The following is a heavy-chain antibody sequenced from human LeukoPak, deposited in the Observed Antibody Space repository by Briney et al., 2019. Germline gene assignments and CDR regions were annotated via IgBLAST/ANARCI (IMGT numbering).Heavy chain of an antibody. D-gene: IGHD6-19*01. CDR1: GFTFDEYG. CDR3: AKDQWQAGGFDY. Sequence: GGSLRLSRAASGFTFDEYGMHWVRQAPGKGLEWVSLISGDGGSTFYADSVKGRFTISRDNSKNSLYLQMNRLRTEDTALYYCAKDQWQAGGFDYWGQGTLVTVSS. V-gene: IGHV3-43*02. J-gene: IGHJ4*02. CDR2: ISGDGGST.